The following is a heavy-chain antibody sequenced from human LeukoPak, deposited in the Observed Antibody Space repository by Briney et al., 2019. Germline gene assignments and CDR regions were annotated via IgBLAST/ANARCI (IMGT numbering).Heavy chain of an antibody. CDR2: IFNTRPA. J-gene: IGHJ5*02. CDR1: GASVSTTPYY. D-gene: IGHD1-1*01. Sequence: SQTLSLTCKVSGASVSTTPYYRTWIRQPAGKGLEWIGRIFNTRPANYNPSFKSRVTISLDTSKNEFSLNLNSVTAADTAVYFCAASWNDERCFDPWGQGTLVIVSS. V-gene: IGHV4-61*02. CDR3: AASWNDERCFDP.